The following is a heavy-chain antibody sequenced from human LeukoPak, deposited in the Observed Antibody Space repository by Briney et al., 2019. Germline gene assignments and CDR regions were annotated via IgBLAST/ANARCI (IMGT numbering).Heavy chain of an antibody. CDR3: AREIVSAVAGNFDY. CDR2: ISDSGGST. CDR1: GITLSNYG. V-gene: IGHV3-23*01. J-gene: IGHJ4*02. D-gene: IGHD6-19*01. Sequence: GGSLRLSCAVSGITLSNYGMSWVRQAPGKGLEWVAGISDSGGSTNYADSVKGRFTISRDNAKNSLYLEMNSLRAEDTAVYYCAREIVSAVAGNFDYWGQGTLVTVSS.